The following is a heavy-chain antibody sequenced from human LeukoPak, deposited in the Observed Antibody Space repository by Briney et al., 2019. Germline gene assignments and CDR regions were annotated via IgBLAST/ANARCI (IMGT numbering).Heavy chain of an antibody. V-gene: IGHV3-21*01. CDR1: GFTFSSYS. CDR3: ARDPGYSSGWYQEY. J-gene: IGHJ4*02. Sequence: GGSLRLSCAASGFTFSSYSMNWVRQAPGKGLEWVSSISSSSYIYYADSVKGRFTISRDNAKNSLYLQMNSLRAEDTAVYYCARDPGYSSGWYQEYWGQGTLVTVSS. CDR2: ISSSSYI. D-gene: IGHD6-19*01.